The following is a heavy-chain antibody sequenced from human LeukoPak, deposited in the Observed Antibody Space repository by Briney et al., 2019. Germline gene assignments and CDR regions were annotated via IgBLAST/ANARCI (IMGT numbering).Heavy chain of an antibody. J-gene: IGHJ4*02. D-gene: IGHD2-15*01. V-gene: IGHV4-31*03. CDR1: GGSISSGDYY. Sequence: SEALSLTCTVSGGSISSGDYYWSWIRQHPGKGLEWIGYIHNSGSTYYNPSLKSRITISVDTSKKQFSLKLSSVTAADTAVYYCARVGVAAKSSRYFDYWGQGTLVTVSS. CDR2: IHNSGST. CDR3: ARVGVAAKSSRYFDY.